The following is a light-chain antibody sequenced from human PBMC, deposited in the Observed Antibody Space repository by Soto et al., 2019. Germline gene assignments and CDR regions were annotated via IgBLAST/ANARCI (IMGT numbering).Light chain of an antibody. V-gene: IGLV1-44*01. J-gene: IGLJ1*01. Sequence: QLVLTQPPSASGTPGQRVTISCSGSSSNIGSNTLNWYQQLPGSAPRLLIYSDYQRPSGVPGRFSGSKAGTSASLAMAGLQAGDEGGYCGAAWDESLNGHVFGTGTKLAVL. CDR1: SSNIGSNT. CDR3: AAWDESLNGHV. CDR2: SDY.